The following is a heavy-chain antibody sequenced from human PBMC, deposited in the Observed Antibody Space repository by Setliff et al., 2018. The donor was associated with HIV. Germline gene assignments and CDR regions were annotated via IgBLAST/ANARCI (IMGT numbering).Heavy chain of an antibody. CDR3: ARQWAERVMDV. CDR2: IYHSGST. Sequence: PSETLSLTCIVSGDSISSARHYWGWIRQPPGKGLEWIGNIYHSGSTNYNPSLKSRAAISVDRSKRHFFLKLRSVTAADTAVYYCARQWAERVMDVWGNGTTVTVSS. D-gene: IGHD1-26*01. CDR1: GDSISSARHY. J-gene: IGHJ6*03. V-gene: IGHV4-39*01.